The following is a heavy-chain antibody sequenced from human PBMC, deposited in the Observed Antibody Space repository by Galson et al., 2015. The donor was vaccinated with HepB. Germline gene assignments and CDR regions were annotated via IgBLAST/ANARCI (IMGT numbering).Heavy chain of an antibody. Sequence: SLRLSCAASGFTVSSNYMSWVRQAPGKGLEWVSVIYSGGSTYYADSVKARFTISRDNSKNTLYLQMNSLRAEDQAVYYCARDGYSSSWYVRYFDLWGRGTLVTVSS. V-gene: IGHV3-66*01. CDR3: ARDGYSSSWYVRYFDL. J-gene: IGHJ2*01. D-gene: IGHD6-13*01. CDR1: GFTVSSNY. CDR2: IYSGGST.